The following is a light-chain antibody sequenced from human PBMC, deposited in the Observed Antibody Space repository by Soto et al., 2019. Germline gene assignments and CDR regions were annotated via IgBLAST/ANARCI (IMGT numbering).Light chain of an antibody. CDR2: NDD. Sequence: NFMLTQPHSVSESPGKTVTISCTRSGGTIGSFYVQWYQQRPGSAPTTVIYNDDQRPSGVPDRFSGSIDSPSNSASLTISGLKSEDEADYYCQSFDTDTAVFGGGTQLTVL. CDR1: GGTIGSFY. V-gene: IGLV6-57*04. CDR3: QSFDTDTAV. J-gene: IGLJ7*01.